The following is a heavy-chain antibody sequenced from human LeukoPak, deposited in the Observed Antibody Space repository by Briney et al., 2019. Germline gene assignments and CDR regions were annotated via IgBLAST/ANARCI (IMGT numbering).Heavy chain of an antibody. CDR2: IYSGGST. Sequence: PGGSLRLSCAASGLTANSKYMSWVRQAPGKGLEWVSIIYSGGSTNYADSVKGRFTISRDNSKNTVYLQMNSLRAEDTAVYYCTGDVYQHWGQGTLVTVSS. V-gene: IGHV3-53*01. D-gene: IGHD1-14*01. CDR1: GLTANSKY. J-gene: IGHJ1*01. CDR3: TGDVYQH.